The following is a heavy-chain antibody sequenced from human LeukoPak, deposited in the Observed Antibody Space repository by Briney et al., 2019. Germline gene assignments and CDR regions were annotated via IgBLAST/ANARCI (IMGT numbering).Heavy chain of an antibody. CDR2: INPNSGGT. CDR1: GYTFTGYD. Sequence: SVKVSCKASGYTFTGYDMHWVRQAPGQGLEWMGWINPNSGGTNYAQKFQGRVTMTRDTSISRAYMEVSRLRSDDTAVYYCAREREMATIGDAFDIWGQGTMVAVSS. D-gene: IGHD5-24*01. V-gene: IGHV1-2*02. J-gene: IGHJ3*02. CDR3: AREREMATIGDAFDI.